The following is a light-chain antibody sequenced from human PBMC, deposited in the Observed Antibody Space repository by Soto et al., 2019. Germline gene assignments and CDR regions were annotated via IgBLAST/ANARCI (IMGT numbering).Light chain of an antibody. CDR1: QTLTSGS. CDR3: QQYDSSPRT. V-gene: IGKV3-20*01. Sequence: ENVLTQSPGTLSLSPGERATLSCRASQTLTSGSLAWYQQKPGQAPRLLMYGTSNRATGIPDRFSGGGSGTDFTLTISRLEPEDFAVYYCQQYDSSPRTFGRGTKVDI. J-gene: IGKJ1*01. CDR2: GTS.